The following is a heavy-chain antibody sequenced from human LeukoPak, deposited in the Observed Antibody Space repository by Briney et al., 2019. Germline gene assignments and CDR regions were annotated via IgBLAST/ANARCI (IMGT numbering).Heavy chain of an antibody. V-gene: IGHV1-24*01. CDR1: GYTLTELS. J-gene: IGHJ5*02. CDR3: ATLGEYSSSWYWFDP. Sequence: ASVTVSCTVSGYTLTELSMHWVRQAPGKGLEWMGGFDPEDGETIYAQKFQGRVTMTEDTSTDTAYMELSSLRSEDTAVYYCATLGEYSSSWYWFDPWGQGTLVTVSS. D-gene: IGHD6-13*01. CDR2: FDPEDGET.